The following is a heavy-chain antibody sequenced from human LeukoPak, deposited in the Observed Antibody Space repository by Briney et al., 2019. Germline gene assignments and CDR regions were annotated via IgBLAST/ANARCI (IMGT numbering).Heavy chain of an antibody. J-gene: IGHJ4*02. D-gene: IGHD6-13*01. Sequence: GGSLRLSCAASGFTFSSYSMNWVRQAPGKGLEWVSSISSSSSYIYYADSVKGRFTISRDNSKNTLYLQMNSLRAEDTAVYYCARDVQQLAFDYWGQGTLVTVSS. CDR1: GFTFSSYS. V-gene: IGHV3-21*01. CDR2: ISSSSSYI. CDR3: ARDVQQLAFDY.